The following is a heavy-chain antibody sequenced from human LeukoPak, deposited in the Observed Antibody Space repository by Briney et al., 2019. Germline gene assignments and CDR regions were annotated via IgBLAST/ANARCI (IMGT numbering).Heavy chain of an antibody. CDR3: ASGGIVVVQFDY. V-gene: IGHV3-23*01. D-gene: IGHD3-22*01. CDR2: ISGSGGST. J-gene: IGHJ4*02. Sequence: GGSLRLSCAASGFTFSSYSMNWVRQAPGKGLEWVSAISGSGGSTYYADSVKGRFTISRDNSKNTLYLQMNSLRAEDTAVYYCASGGIVVVQFDYWGQGTLVTVSS. CDR1: GFTFSSYS.